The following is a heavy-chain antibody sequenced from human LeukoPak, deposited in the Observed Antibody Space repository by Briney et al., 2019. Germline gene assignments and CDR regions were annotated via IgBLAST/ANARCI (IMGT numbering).Heavy chain of an antibody. CDR3: ASGGCSSTSCYGRKQFDY. Sequence: PSETLSLTCAVYGGSFSGYYWSWIRQPPGKGLEWIGEINHSGSTNYNPSLKRRVTISVDTSKNQFSLKLRSVPAADTAVYYCASGGCSSTSCYGRKQFDYWGQGTLVTVSS. CDR2: INHSGST. V-gene: IGHV4-34*01. J-gene: IGHJ4*02. D-gene: IGHD2-2*01. CDR1: GGSFSGYY.